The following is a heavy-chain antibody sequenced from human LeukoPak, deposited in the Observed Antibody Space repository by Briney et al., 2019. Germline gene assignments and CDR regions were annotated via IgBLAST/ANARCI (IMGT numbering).Heavy chain of an antibody. CDR1: GYTFTGYY. CDR2: INPNSGDT. D-gene: IGHD2-21*01. CDR3: ARDSPFASPDY. V-gene: IGHV1-2*06. J-gene: IGHJ4*02. Sequence: GASVKVSCKASGYTFTGYYMHWVRQAPGQGLEWMGRINPNSGDTNYAQKLQGRVTMTTDTSTSTAYMELRSLRSDDTAVYYCARDSPFASPDYWGQGTLVTVSS.